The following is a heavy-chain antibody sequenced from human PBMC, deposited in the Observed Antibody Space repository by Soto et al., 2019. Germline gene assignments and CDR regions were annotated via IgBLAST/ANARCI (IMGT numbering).Heavy chain of an antibody. V-gene: IGHV4-39*01. D-gene: IGHD3-22*01. CDR2: IYYSGST. CDR3: ARLLPGVYYDIRRVDP. CDR1: GGSISSSSYY. Sequence: QLQLQESGPGLVKPSETLSLTCTVSGGSISSSSYYWGWIRQPPGKGLEWIGSIYYSGSTYYNPSLKSRVTISVDTSKNQFSLKLSSVTAADTAVYYCARLLPGVYYDIRRVDPWGQGTLVTVSS. J-gene: IGHJ5*02.